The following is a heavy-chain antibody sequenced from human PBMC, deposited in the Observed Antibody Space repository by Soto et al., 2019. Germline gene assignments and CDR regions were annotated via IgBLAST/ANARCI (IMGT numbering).Heavy chain of an antibody. CDR2: IYYSGST. Sequence: QVQLQESGPGLVKPSQTLSLTCTVSGGSISSGGYYWSWIRQHPGKGLERIGYIYYSGSTYYNPSLQSRVTISVDTSKNQFSLKLSSVTAADTAVYYCARGRITIFFGAFDIWGQGTMVTVSS. CDR3: ARGRITIFFGAFDI. V-gene: IGHV4-31*03. D-gene: IGHD3-9*01. CDR1: GGSISSGGYY. J-gene: IGHJ3*02.